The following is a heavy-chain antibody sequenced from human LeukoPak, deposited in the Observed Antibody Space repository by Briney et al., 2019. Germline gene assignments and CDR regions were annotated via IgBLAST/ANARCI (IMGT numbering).Heavy chain of an antibody. D-gene: IGHD5-18*01. CDR3: ARDTAMAH. Sequence: GGSLRLSCAASGFTFSTYYMNWVRQAPGKGLEWVSSITTSSSYIYYADSVKGRFTISRDNAKNTLYLQMNSLRAEDTAVYYCARDTAMAHWGQGTLVTVSS. CDR2: ITTSSSYI. CDR1: GFTFSTYY. J-gene: IGHJ4*02. V-gene: IGHV3-21*04.